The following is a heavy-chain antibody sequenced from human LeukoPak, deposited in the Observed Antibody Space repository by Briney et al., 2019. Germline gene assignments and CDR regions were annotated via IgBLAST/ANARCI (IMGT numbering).Heavy chain of an antibody. Sequence: PSETLSLTCTVSGGSISSYYWSWIRQPPGKGLEWIGYIYYSGSTNYNPSLKSRVTISVDTSKNQFSLKLSSVTAADTAVYYCARSIIMVRGVLGYFDYWGQGTLVTVSS. CDR1: GGSISSYY. D-gene: IGHD3-10*01. J-gene: IGHJ4*02. CDR3: ARSIIMVRGVLGYFDY. V-gene: IGHV4-59*01. CDR2: IYYSGST.